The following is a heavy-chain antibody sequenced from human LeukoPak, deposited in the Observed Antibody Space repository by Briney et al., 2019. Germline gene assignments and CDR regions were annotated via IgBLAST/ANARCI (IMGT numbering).Heavy chain of an antibody. V-gene: IGHV3-43*02. D-gene: IGHD6-19*01. CDR3: ARESETSGWYDY. CDR2: ISGHGGST. Sequence: GGSLRLSCAAPGLIFDIYAIHWARQAPGKGLEWVSLISGHGGSTFYADSVRGRFTISRDNTRKSLSLQMSSLRSEDTALYYCARESETSGWYDYWGQGTLVTVS. CDR1: GLIFDIYA. J-gene: IGHJ4*02.